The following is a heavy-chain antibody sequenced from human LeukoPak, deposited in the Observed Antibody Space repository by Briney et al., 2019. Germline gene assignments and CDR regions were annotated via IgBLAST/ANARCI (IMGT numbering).Heavy chain of an antibody. CDR2: ISYDGSNK. V-gene: IGHV3-30*18. CDR3: AKSGQLVLYYFDY. CDR1: GFSFSDYG. Sequence: PGGSLRLSCAASGFSFSDYGIHWVRQAPGKGLEWVAVISYDGSNKYYADSVKGRFTISRDNSKNTLYLQMNSLRAEDTAVYYCAKSGQLVLYYFDYWGQGTLVTVSS. D-gene: IGHD3-10*01. J-gene: IGHJ4*02.